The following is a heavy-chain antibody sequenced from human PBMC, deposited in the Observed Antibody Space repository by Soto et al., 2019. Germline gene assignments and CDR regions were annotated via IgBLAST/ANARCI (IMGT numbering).Heavy chain of an antibody. Sequence: QVQLQQWGAGLLKPSETLSLTCAVYGGSFSGYYWSWIRQPPGKGLEWIGEINHSGSTNYNPSLKSRXXIXVXXSKNQFSLKLSSVTAADTAVYYCARGLWVRRSFDYWGQGTLVTVSS. CDR2: INHSGST. J-gene: IGHJ4*02. CDR3: ARGLWVRRSFDY. D-gene: IGHD7-27*01. CDR1: GGSFSGYY. V-gene: IGHV4-34*01.